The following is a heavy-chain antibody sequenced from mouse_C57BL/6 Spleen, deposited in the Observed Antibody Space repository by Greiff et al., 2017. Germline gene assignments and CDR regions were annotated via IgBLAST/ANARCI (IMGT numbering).Heavy chain of an antibody. D-gene: IGHD2-1*01. V-gene: IGHV1-55*01. J-gene: IGHJ3*01. Sequence: QVQLQQPGAELVKPGASVKMSCKASGYTFTSYWITWVKQRPGQGLEWIGDIYPGSGSTNYNEKFKSKATLTVDTSSSTAYLQLSSLTSEDSAVYYCARQIYYGKPWFAYWGQGTLVTVSA. CDR2: IYPGSGST. CDR3: ARQIYYGKPWFAY. CDR1: GYTFTSYW.